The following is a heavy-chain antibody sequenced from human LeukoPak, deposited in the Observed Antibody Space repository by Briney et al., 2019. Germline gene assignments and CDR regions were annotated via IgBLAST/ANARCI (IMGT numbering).Heavy chain of an antibody. CDR3: ARTVSQPALFYYYYMDA. V-gene: IGHV4-38-2*02. D-gene: IGHD3-10*01. J-gene: IGHJ6*03. Sequence: PSETLSLTCTVSGYSISSGYYWGWIRQPPGKGLEWIGSIYHSGSTYYNPSLKSRVTISVDTSKNQFSLKLSSVTAADTAVYYCARTVSQPALFYYYYMDAWGKGTTVTVSS. CDR2: IYHSGST. CDR1: GYSISSGYY.